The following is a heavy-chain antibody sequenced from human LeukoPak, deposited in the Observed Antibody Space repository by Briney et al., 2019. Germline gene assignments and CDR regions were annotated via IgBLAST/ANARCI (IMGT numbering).Heavy chain of an antibody. CDR2: IVPIFGVA. CDR3: ARHPRGGYTADAFDI. J-gene: IGHJ3*02. V-gene: IGHV1-69*13. Sequence: ASVKVSCKASGGTFSSYGISWVRQAPGQGLEWMGGIVPIFGVANYAQRFQGRVTITADESSSTAYMEFSSLRSEDTAVYYCARHPRGGYTADAFDIWGQGTMVTVSS. D-gene: IGHD2-2*02. CDR1: GGTFSSYG.